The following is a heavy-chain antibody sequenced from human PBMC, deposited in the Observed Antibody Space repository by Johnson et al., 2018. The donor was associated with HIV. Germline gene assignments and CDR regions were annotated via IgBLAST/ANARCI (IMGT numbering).Heavy chain of an antibody. CDR1: GFSVSSKY. J-gene: IGHJ3*02. Sequence: VQLVESGGGLVQPGGSLRLSCAASGFSVSSKYMSWVRQAPGKGLEWVSVIYSGGSTFYADSVKGRFTISRDNSGNTLYLQMDSLRVEDTAVYYCARQQLSRNVAFDIWGQGTMVTVSS. V-gene: IGHV3-66*04. CDR3: ARQQLSRNVAFDI. D-gene: IGHD6-6*01. CDR2: IYSGGST.